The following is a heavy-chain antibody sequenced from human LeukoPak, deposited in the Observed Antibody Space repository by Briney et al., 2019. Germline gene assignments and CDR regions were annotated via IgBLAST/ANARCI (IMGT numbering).Heavy chain of an antibody. CDR3: ARDSLYGGNDY. V-gene: IGHV3-66*01. Sequence: GGSLRLSCAASGFTFSSYSMSWVRQAPGKGLEWVSVIYSGGSTYYADSVKGRFTISRDNSKNTLYLQMNSLRAEDTAVYYCARDSLYGGNDYWGQGTLVTVSS. J-gene: IGHJ4*02. CDR2: IYSGGST. D-gene: IGHD4-23*01. CDR1: GFTFSSYS.